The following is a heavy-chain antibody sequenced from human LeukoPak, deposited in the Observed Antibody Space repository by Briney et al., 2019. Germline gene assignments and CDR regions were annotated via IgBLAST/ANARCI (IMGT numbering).Heavy chain of an antibody. Sequence: GGSLRLSCAASGFTFSSYWMHWVRQAPGEGLVWVPRINSDGSSTTYADSVKGRLTISRDNAKNTLYLQMNSLRAEDTAVYYCASHNFGSGSSFDYWGQGTLVTVSS. V-gene: IGHV3-74*01. CDR1: GFTFSSYW. CDR3: ASHNFGSGSSFDY. J-gene: IGHJ4*02. D-gene: IGHD3-10*01. CDR2: INSDGSST.